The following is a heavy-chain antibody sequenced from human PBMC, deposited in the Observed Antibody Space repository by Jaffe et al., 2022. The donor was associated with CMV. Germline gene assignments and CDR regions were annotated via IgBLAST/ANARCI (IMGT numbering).Heavy chain of an antibody. J-gene: IGHJ6*02. Sequence: QVQLVESGGGLVKPGGSLRLSCAASGFTFSDYYMSWIRQAPGKGLEWVSYISSSGSTIYYADSVKGRFTISRDNAKNSLYLQMNSLRAEDTAVYYCARALPFAGEELRFLAGRTYGMDVWGQGTTVTVSS. CDR1: GFTFSDYY. V-gene: IGHV3-11*01. D-gene: IGHD3-3*01. CDR2: ISSSGSTI. CDR3: ARALPFAGEELRFLAGRTYGMDV.